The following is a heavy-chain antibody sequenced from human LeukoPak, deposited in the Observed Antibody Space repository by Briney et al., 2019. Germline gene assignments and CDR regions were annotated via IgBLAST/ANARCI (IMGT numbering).Heavy chain of an antibody. CDR3: AKDYSSGWPCFDY. J-gene: IGHJ4*02. D-gene: IGHD6-19*01. CDR1: GFTFSSYG. V-gene: IGHV3-30*02. CDR2: IRYDGNNK. Sequence: TGGSLRLSCAASGFTFSSYGMHWVRQAPGKGLEWVAFIRYDGNNKYYADSVKGRFTISRDNSKNTLYLQMNSLRAEDTAVYYCAKDYSSGWPCFDYWGQGTLVTVSS.